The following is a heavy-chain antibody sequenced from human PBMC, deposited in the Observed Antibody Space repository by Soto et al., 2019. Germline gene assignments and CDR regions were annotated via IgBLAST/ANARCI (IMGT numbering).Heavy chain of an antibody. CDR3: VRVTDYSESSGYFDY. CDR1: GFTFSSYW. J-gene: IGHJ4*02. Sequence: EVQLAESGGGLVQPGGSLRLSCAASGFTFSSYWMSWVRQAPGKGLEWVANIKQDGSEKYYVDSVKGRLTISRDNAKNSLNLQMNRLRAEDTAVYYCVRVTDYSESSGYFDYWGQGTLVTVSS. D-gene: IGHD3-22*01. V-gene: IGHV3-7*01. CDR2: IKQDGSEK.